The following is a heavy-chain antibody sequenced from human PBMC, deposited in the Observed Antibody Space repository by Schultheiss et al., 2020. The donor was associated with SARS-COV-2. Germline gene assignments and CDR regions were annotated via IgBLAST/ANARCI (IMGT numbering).Heavy chain of an antibody. CDR3: ARALAKRYLVS. J-gene: IGHJ5*02. CDR2: INHSGST. CDR1: GGSFSGYY. D-gene: IGHD3-9*01. V-gene: IGHV4-34*01. Sequence: SETLSLTCAVYGGSFSGYYWSWIRQPPGKGLEWIGEINHSGSTNYNPSLKSRVTMSVDTSKNQFSLKLSSVTAADTAVYYCARALAKRYLVSWGQGTLVTVSS.